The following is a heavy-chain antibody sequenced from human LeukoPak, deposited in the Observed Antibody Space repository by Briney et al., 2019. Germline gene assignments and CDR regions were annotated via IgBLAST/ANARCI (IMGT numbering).Heavy chain of an antibody. Sequence: PGGSLRLSCVASGFAFSQFPVHWVRQAPGKRLERVAFISHDGGNKKYGDSVKGRFTISRDNSKNTVYLQMNSLRPEDTALYYCARDKSYFGSGNYHYFDSWGQGALVIVSS. J-gene: IGHJ4*02. D-gene: IGHD3-10*01. V-gene: IGHV3-30*03. CDR1: GFAFSQFP. CDR2: ISHDGGNK. CDR3: ARDKSYFGSGNYHYFDS.